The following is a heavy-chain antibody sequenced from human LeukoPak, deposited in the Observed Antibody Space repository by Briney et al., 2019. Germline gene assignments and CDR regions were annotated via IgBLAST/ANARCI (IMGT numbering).Heavy chain of an antibody. D-gene: IGHD3-22*01. CDR3: AWSDRRGYDSSGYYPEY. CDR2: ISYDGSNK. J-gene: IGHJ4*02. Sequence: GGSLRLSCAASGFTFSSYAMHWVRQAPGKGLEWVAVISYDGSNKYYADSVKGRFTISRDNSKNTLYLQMNSLRAEDTAVYYCAWSDRRGYDSSGYYPEYWGQGTLVTVSS. CDR1: GFTFSSYA. V-gene: IGHV3-30-3*01.